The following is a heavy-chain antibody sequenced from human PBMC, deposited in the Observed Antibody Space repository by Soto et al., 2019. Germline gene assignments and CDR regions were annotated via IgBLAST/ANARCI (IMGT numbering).Heavy chain of an antibody. CDR3: ARDGPLIAVAGSAFDI. V-gene: IGHV1-46*03. J-gene: IGHJ3*02. CDR2: INPSGGST. Sequence: ASVKVSCKASGYTFTSYYMHWVRQAPGQGLEWMGIINPSGGSTSYAQKFQGRVTMTRDTSTSTVYMELSSLRSEDTAVYYCARDGPLIAVAGSAFDIWGQGTMVTVSS. CDR1: GYTFTSYY. D-gene: IGHD6-19*01.